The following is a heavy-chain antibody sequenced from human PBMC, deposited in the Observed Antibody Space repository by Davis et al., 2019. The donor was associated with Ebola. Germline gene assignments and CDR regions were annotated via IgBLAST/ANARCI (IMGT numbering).Heavy chain of an antibody. CDR2: ISWNSGSI. J-gene: IGHJ4*02. D-gene: IGHD6-19*01. Sequence: PGGSLRLSCAASGFTFADYAMHWVRQAPGKGLEWVSGISWNSGSIAYADSVKGRFTISRDNAKNSLYLQMNSLRAEDTALYYCAKDGGPIAVAGIDYWGQGTLVTVSS. CDR3: AKDGGPIAVAGIDY. V-gene: IGHV3-9*01. CDR1: GFTFADYA.